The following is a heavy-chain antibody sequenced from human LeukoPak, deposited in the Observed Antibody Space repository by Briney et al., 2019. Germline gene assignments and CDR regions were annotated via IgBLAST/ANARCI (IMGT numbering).Heavy chain of an antibody. CDR2: ISSSGSTI. D-gene: IGHD3-16*01. CDR3: ARDKGEVGWFDP. CDR1: GFTFSSYG. V-gene: IGHV3-48*04. Sequence: GGSLRLSCAASGFTFSSYGMSWVRQAPGKGLEWVSYISSSGSTIYYADSVKGRFTISRDNAKNSLYLQMNSLRAEDTAVYYCARDKGEVGWFDPWGQGTLVTVSS. J-gene: IGHJ5*02.